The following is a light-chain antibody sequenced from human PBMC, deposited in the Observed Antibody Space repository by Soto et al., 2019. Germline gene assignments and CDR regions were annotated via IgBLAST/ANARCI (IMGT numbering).Light chain of an antibody. CDR3: CSYAGSVV. CDR2: DVT. J-gene: IGLJ2*01. CDR1: SSDVGSYNL. V-gene: IGLV2-23*02. Sequence: QSVLTQPASVSGSPGQSITISCTGTSSDVGSYNLVSWYQQHPGKAPKLMIYDVTKRPSGVPDRFSGSKSGNTASLTISGLQAEDEADYYCCSYAGSVVFGGGTKLTVL.